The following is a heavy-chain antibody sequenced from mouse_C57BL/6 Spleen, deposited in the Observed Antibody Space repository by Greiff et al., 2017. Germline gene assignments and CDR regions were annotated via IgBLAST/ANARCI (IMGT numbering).Heavy chain of an antibody. J-gene: IGHJ3*01. CDR3: ARKAYYGNYWFAY. D-gene: IGHD2-10*01. CDR2: IWSGGST. V-gene: IGHV2-2*01. CDR1: GFSLTSYG. Sequence: VKLQESGPGLVQPSQSLSITCTVSGFSLTSYGVHWVRQSPGKGLEWLGVIWSGGSTAYNAAFISRLSISKDNSKSQVFFKMNSLQADDTAIYYCARKAYYGNYWFAYWGQGTLVTVSA.